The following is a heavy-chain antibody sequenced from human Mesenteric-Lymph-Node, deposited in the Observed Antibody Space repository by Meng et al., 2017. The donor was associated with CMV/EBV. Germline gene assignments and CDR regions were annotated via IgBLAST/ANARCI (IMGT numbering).Heavy chain of an antibody. D-gene: IGHD4-17*01. J-gene: IGHJ4*02. CDR2: TYYRSKCYN. Sequence: SSTSAAWNWIRWSQSRGLGWLGRTYYRSKCYNDYAVSVKSRISINPDTSKNQFSLQLNSVTPEDTAIYYCARVVYGAFSGSPSPVFDYWGQGTLVTVSS. CDR1: SSTSAA. V-gene: IGHV6-1*01. CDR3: ARVVYGAFSGSPSPVFDY.